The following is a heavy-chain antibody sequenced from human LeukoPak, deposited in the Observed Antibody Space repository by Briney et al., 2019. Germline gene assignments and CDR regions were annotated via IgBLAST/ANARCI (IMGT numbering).Heavy chain of an antibody. J-gene: IGHJ4*02. CDR3: ARDQRVHYYDSSGYYFDY. Sequence: SETPSLTCTVSGGSISSYYWSWIRQPAGKGLEWIGRIYTSGSTNYNPSLKSRVTMSVDTSKNQFSLKLSSVTAADTAAYYCARDQRVHYYDSSGYYFDYWGQGTLVTVSS. CDR2: IYTSGST. D-gene: IGHD3-22*01. V-gene: IGHV4-4*07. CDR1: GGSISSYY.